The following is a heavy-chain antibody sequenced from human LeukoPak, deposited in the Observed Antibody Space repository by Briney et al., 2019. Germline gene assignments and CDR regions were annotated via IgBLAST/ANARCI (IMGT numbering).Heavy chain of an antibody. CDR3: VKYGGDLGVAFDC. Sequence: GGSLRLSCAASGFTFSDYWMSWVRQAPGKGLEWVANIKIDGSEKNYVDSVKGRFTISRDNAKNSLYLQMNSLRAEDTAVYYCVKYGGDLGVAFDCWGQGTLVTVSS. J-gene: IGHJ4*02. V-gene: IGHV3-7*01. D-gene: IGHD2-21*01. CDR2: IKIDGSEK. CDR1: GFTFSDYW.